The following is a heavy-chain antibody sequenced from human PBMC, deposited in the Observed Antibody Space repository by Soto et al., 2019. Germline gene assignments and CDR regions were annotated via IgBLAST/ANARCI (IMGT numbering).Heavy chain of an antibody. CDR1: GGSISSSSYY. D-gene: IGHD1-26*01. V-gene: IGHV4-39*01. J-gene: IGHJ6*02. Sequence: QLQLQESGPGLVKPSETLSLTCTVSGGSISSSSYYWGWIRQPPGKGLEWIGSIYYSGSTYYNPSLKSRVTISVDTSKNQFSLKLSSVTAADTAVYYCARHQWEPEPYGMDVWGQGTTVTVSS. CDR2: IYYSGST. CDR3: ARHQWEPEPYGMDV.